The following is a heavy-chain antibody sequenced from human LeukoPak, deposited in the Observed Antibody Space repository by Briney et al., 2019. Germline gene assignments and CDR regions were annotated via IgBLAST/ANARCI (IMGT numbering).Heavy chain of an antibody. V-gene: IGHV4-61*02. CDR3: ARVLYYYDSSGYYYYYYYMDV. J-gene: IGHJ6*03. CDR1: GGSISSGSYY. D-gene: IGHD3-22*01. CDR2: IYTSGST. Sequence: PSETLSLTCTVSGGSISSGSYYWSWIRQPAGKGLEWIGRIYTSGSTNYNPSLKSRVTISVDTSKNQFSLKLSSVPDADTAVYYCARVLYYYDSSGYYYYYYYMDVWGKGTTVTVSS.